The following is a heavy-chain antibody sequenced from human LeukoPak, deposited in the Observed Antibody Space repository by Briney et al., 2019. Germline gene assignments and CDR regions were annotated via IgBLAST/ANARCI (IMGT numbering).Heavy chain of an antibody. D-gene: IGHD3-16*02. CDR2: IYHSGST. CDR3: ARGISYMITFGGVIAPYYFDY. V-gene: IGHV4-38-2*02. CDR1: GYSISSGYY. J-gene: IGHJ4*02. Sequence: SETLSLTCTVSGYSISSGYYWGWIRQPPGKGLEWIGSIYHSGSTYYNPSLKSRVTISVDTSKNQFSLKLSSVTAADTAVYYCARGISYMITFGGVIAPYYFDYWGQGTLVTVSS.